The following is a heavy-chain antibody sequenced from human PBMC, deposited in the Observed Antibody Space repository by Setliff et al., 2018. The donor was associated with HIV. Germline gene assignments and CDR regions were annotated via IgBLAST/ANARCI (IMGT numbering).Heavy chain of an antibody. CDR2: IYSDGNT. Sequence: HPGGSLRLSCAASGFTVSSYYMSWVRQAPGKGPEWVSTIYSDGNTYHADSVKGRFTLSRDNSENALFLQMNSLRPEDTAVYYCARLRPYNSALDYWGQGTLVTVSS. J-gene: IGHJ4*02. CDR1: GFTVSSYY. CDR3: ARLRPYNSALDY. D-gene: IGHD3-10*01. V-gene: IGHV3-66*02.